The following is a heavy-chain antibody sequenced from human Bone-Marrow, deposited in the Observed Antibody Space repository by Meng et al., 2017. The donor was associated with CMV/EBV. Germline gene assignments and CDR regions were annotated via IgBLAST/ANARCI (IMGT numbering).Heavy chain of an antibody. J-gene: IGHJ4*02. CDR1: GFTFSSYA. V-gene: IGHV3-30-3*01. CDR2: ISYDGSNK. Sequence: GGSLRLSCAASGFTFSSYAMHWVRQAPGKGLEWVAVISYDGSNKYYADSVKGRFTISRDNSKNTLYLQMNSLRAEDTAVYYCARESVYGKDYWGQGTLVTVS. CDR3: ARESVYGKDY. D-gene: IGHD5/OR15-5a*01.